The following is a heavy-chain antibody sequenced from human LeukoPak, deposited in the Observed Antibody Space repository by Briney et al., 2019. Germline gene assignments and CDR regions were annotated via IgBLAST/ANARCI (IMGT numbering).Heavy chain of an antibody. D-gene: IGHD6-13*01. CDR3: ARSGSIAAAATFDY. J-gene: IGHJ4*02. Sequence: SETLSLTCTVSGGSISSGGYYWSWIRQPPGKGLEWVGYIYHSGSTYYNPSLKSRVTISVDTSKNQFSLKLSSVTAADTAVYYCARSGSIAAAATFDYWGQGTLVTVSS. V-gene: IGHV4-30-2*02. CDR1: GGSISSGGYY. CDR2: IYHSGST.